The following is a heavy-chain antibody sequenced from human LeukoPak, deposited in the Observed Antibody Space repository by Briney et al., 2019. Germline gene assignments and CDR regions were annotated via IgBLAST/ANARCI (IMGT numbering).Heavy chain of an antibody. Sequence: PSETLSLTCTVSGGSISSYYWSWIRQPPGKGLEWIGYIYYSGSTNYNPSLKSRVTISVDTSKNQFSLKLSSVTAADTAVYYCARGVIRYYYGSGSYYDHNYYYYYMDVWGKGTTVTISS. CDR3: ARGVIRYYYGSGSYYDHNYYYYYMDV. J-gene: IGHJ6*03. D-gene: IGHD3-10*01. CDR2: IYYSGST. V-gene: IGHV4-59*01. CDR1: GGSISSYY.